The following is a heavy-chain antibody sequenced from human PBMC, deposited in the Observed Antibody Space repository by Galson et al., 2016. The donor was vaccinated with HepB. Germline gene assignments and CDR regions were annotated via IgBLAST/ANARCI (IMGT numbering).Heavy chain of an antibody. CDR1: GDSVSSTSAA. V-gene: IGHV6-1*01. J-gene: IGHJ4*02. D-gene: IGHD6-19*01. CDR3: LSGWYFDT. Sequence: CAISGDSVSSTSAAWNWVRQSPSRGLEWLGRTYYRSKWYNDYAASVRSRITINPDTSRNQFSLQLNSVTPEDTAVYYCLSGWYFDTWGQGTQVTVPS. CDR2: TYYRSKWYN.